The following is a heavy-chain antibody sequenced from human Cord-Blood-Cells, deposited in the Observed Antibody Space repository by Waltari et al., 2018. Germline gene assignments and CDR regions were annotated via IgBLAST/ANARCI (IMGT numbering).Heavy chain of an antibody. V-gene: IGHV4-38-2*01. CDR2: IYHSGST. J-gene: IGHJ3*02. CDR3: ARVGPNWNLDAFDI. D-gene: IGHD1-1*01. CDR1: GYSISSGYY. Sequence: QVQLQESGPGLVKPSETLSLTCAVSGYSISSGYYWGWIRQPPGKGLEWIGSIYHSGSTYYNPSLKSRCTISVDTSKNQFSLKLSSVTAADTAVYYCARVGPNWNLDAFDIWGQGTMVTVSS.